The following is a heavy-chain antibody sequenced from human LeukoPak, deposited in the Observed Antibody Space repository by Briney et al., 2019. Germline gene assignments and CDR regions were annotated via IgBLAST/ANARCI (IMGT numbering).Heavy chain of an antibody. Sequence: GESLKISCKGSGYSFISNWIGWVRQMPGKGLEWMGIIYPGDSDTRYSPSFQGQVTISADKSISTAYLQWSNLKASDTAMYYCARERSGNAFDIWGQGTMVTVSS. CDR2: IYPGDSDT. CDR1: GYSFISNW. D-gene: IGHD3-3*01. J-gene: IGHJ3*02. V-gene: IGHV5-51*01. CDR3: ARERSGNAFDI.